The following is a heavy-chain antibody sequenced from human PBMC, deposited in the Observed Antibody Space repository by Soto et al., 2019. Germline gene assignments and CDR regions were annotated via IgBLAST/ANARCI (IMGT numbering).Heavy chain of an antibody. CDR3: AKARAQYYEFWSGYPVDY. CDR2: ISGSGGST. Sequence: EVQLLESGGGLVQPGGSLRLSCAASGFTFSSYAMSWVRQAPGKGLEWVSAISGSGGSTYYADSVKGRFTISRDNSKNTLYLQMNSLRAEDTAVYYCAKARAQYYEFWSGYPVDYWGQGTLVTVSS. J-gene: IGHJ4*02. CDR1: GFTFSSYA. D-gene: IGHD3-3*01. V-gene: IGHV3-23*01.